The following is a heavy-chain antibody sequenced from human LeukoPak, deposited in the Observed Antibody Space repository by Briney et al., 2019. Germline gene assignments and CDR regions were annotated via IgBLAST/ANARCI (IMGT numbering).Heavy chain of an antibody. Sequence: GASVKVSCKASGYTFTSYAMHWVRQAPGQRLEWMGWINAGNGNTKYSQKFQGRVTITRDTSASTAYMELSSLRSEDTAVYYCASADIAAFYYYGMDVWGQGTTVTVSS. CDR2: INAGNGNT. J-gene: IGHJ6*02. CDR1: GYTFTSYA. CDR3: ASADIAAFYYYGMDV. D-gene: IGHD6-6*01. V-gene: IGHV1-3*01.